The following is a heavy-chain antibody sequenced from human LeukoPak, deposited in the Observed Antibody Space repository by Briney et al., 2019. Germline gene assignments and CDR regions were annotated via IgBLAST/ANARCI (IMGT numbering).Heavy chain of an antibody. Sequence: GGSLRLSCAASGFTVNNYAMNWVRQAPGKGLEWVSSISGGGETTYYAYSAKGRFTISRDNSQNTLYLQMNSLRAEDTAVYYCARDYADYVGYFFFDYWGQGTLVTVSS. D-gene: IGHD4-17*01. CDR2: ISGGGETT. CDR3: ARDYADYVGYFFFDY. J-gene: IGHJ4*02. CDR1: GFTVNNYA. V-gene: IGHV3-23*01.